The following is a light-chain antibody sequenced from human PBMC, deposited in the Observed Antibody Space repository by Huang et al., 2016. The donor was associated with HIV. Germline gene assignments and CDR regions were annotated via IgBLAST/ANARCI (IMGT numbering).Light chain of an antibody. Sequence: DIQMTQSPSSLSASVGDRITITCRASQSIINYLNWYQQKSGMAPKLLIYGASSLQSGVPSRFTGSGSGTDFTLTINSLQPEDFATYYCQQRYGIPVTLGQGTKLEIK. CDR1: QSIINY. CDR3: QQRYGIPVT. V-gene: IGKV1-39*01. CDR2: GAS. J-gene: IGKJ2*01.